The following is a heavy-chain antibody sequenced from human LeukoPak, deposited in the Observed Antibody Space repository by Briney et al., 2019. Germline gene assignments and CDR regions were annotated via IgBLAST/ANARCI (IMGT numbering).Heavy chain of an antibody. J-gene: IGHJ4*02. CDR2: VRYVGSIH. CDR3: ARVITVVSARMAFDY. D-gene: IGHD2-15*01. V-gene: IGHV3-30*02. CDR1: GFTFRNYG. Sequence: GGSLRLSCIASGFTFRNYGMHWVRQAPGKGLEWVASVRYVGSIHNYVDSVKGRFTISRENSTNTLFLQMDSLRTEDTAVYYCARVITVVSARMAFDYWGQGTLVAVSS.